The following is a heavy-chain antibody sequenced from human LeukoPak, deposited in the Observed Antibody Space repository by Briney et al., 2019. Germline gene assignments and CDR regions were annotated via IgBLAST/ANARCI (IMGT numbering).Heavy chain of an antibody. V-gene: IGHV2-5*02. CDR2: IYWDGAK. D-gene: IGHD2-2*01. CDR3: VYSCGSPYSTLVL. J-gene: IGHJ4*02. CDR1: RFSLSTSGVG. Sequence: SGPTLINPTHTLTLTGTYWRFSLSTSGVGVGWIRQPPGKALEWLALIYWDGAKRYSPSLKSRLTITKDTSKNQVVLTMTDMDPVDTGTYDCVYSCGSPYSTLVLGGQGTLVTVSS.